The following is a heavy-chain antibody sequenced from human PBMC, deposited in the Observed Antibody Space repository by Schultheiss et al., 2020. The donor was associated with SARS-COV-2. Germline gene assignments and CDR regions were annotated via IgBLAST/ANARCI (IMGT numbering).Heavy chain of an antibody. CDR2: IHPYGIV. V-gene: IGHV4-34*01. J-gene: IGHJ3*02. D-gene: IGHD3-22*01. Sequence: SQTLSLTCAVYGGSFSGYYWTWIRHSPRTGLEWIGEIHPYGIVSYNPSLKSRVTISLDTSKNQFSLKLISVTAADTAVYYCGSGDDSRKLGSIWGQGTMVTVSS. CDR1: GGSFSGYY. CDR3: GSGDDSRKLGSI.